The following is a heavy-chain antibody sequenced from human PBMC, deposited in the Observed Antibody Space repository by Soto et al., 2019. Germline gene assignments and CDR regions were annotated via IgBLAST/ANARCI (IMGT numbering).Heavy chain of an antibody. Sequence: ASVKVSCKASGYTFTSYDINWVRQATGQGLEWMGWMNPNSGNTGYAQKFQGRVTMTRNTSISTAYMELSSLRSEDTAVYYCARGAPSGIFGVVILRTDYYGMDVWGQGTTVTVSS. D-gene: IGHD3-3*01. V-gene: IGHV1-8*01. CDR1: GYTFTSYD. CDR3: ARGAPSGIFGVVILRTDYYGMDV. CDR2: MNPNSGNT. J-gene: IGHJ6*02.